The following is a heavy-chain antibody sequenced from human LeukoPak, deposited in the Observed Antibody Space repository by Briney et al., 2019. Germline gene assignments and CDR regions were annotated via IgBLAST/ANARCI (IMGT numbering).Heavy chain of an antibody. J-gene: IGHJ4*02. V-gene: IGHV1-58*01. CDR3: AVRGVIHQDLYFDY. CDR1: GFTFTSSA. Sequence: SVKVSCKASGFTFTSSAVQWVRQARGQRLEWIGWIVVGSGNTNYAQKFQERVTITRDMSTSTAYMELGSLRSEDTAVYYCAVRGVIHQDLYFDYWGQGTLVTVSS. CDR2: IVVGSGNT. D-gene: IGHD3-10*01.